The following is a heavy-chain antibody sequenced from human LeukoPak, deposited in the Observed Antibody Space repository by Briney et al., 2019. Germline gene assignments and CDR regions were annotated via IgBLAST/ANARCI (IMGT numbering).Heavy chain of an antibody. Sequence: SETLSLTCAVYGGSFSDYYWSWIRQPPGMGLEWIGEINHSGSTNYNPSLKSRVTISVDTSKNQFSLKLNSVTAADTAVYYCARGGWYHFDYWGQGTLVTVSS. J-gene: IGHJ4*02. V-gene: IGHV4-34*01. CDR1: GGSFSDYY. CDR2: INHSGST. D-gene: IGHD6-19*01. CDR3: ARGGWYHFDY.